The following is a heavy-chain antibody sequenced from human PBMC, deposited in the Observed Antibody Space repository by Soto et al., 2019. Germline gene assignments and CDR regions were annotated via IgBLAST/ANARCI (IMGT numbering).Heavy chain of an antibody. CDR2: IIPIVGTA. V-gene: IGHV1-69*01. CDR3: AREFPSSSSDP. Sequence: QVQLVQSGAEVKKPGSSVKVSCKASGGTFSSYAITWVRHAHGQWLELMGAIIPIVGTANYSQKCQGRVTITADESLTTAYMELSSRRSEDTAVYDCAREFPSSSSDPWGHGPLVTVSS. J-gene: IGHJ5*02. CDR1: GGTFSSYA.